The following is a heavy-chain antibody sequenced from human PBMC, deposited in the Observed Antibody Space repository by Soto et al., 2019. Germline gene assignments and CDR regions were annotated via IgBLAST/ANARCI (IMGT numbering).Heavy chain of an antibody. V-gene: IGHV4-59*01. CDR1: GGSISSYY. J-gene: IGHJ4*02. CDR3: ARAGGLGAVAVDY. D-gene: IGHD6-19*01. Sequence: PSETLSLTCTVSGGSISSYYWSWIRQPPGKGLEWIGYIFHSGSSNYSPSLKSRVTISVDTSKNQFSLKLTSVTAADTAVYYCARAGGLGAVAVDYWGQGTLVTVSS. CDR2: IFHSGSS.